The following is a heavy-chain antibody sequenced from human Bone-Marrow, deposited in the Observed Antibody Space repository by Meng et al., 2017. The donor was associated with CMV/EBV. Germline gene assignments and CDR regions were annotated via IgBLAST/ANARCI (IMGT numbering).Heavy chain of an antibody. D-gene: IGHD3-3*01. CDR3: ARELDDFWSGYYPLDP. CDR1: GFTFSSYS. J-gene: IGHJ5*02. V-gene: IGHV3-48*04. Sequence: GESLKISRAASGFTFSSYSMNWVRQAPGKGLEWVSYISSSSSTIYYADSVKGRFTISRDNAKNSLYPKMNSLRAEDTAVYYCARELDDFWSGYYPLDPWGQGTRVTVSS. CDR2: ISSSSSTI.